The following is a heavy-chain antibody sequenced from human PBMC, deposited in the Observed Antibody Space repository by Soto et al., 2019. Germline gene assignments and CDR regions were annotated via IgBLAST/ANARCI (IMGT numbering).Heavy chain of an antibody. CDR1: GFTFSSYA. CDR3: ARDIVVVVAAGGRDY. Sequence: GGSLRLSCAASGFTFSSYAMSWVRQAPGKGLEWVSAISGSGGSTYYADSVKGRFTISRDNSKNTLYLQMNSLRAEDTAVYYCARDIVVVVAAGGRDYWGQGTLVTVSS. D-gene: IGHD2-15*01. CDR2: ISGSGGST. V-gene: IGHV3-23*01. J-gene: IGHJ4*02.